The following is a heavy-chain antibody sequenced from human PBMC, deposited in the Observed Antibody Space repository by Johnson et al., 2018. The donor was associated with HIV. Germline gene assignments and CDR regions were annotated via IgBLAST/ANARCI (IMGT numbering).Heavy chain of an antibody. D-gene: IGHD2-15*01. J-gene: IGHJ3*01. CDR2: INWNGGST. CDR1: GFTFDDFG. CDR3: VREGGYCSGGSGYWAFDL. Sequence: VQLVESGGGVVRPGGSLRLSCAASGFTFDDFGMTWVRQAPGKGLEWVSGINWNGGSTGYADSVKGRFTISRDNAKNSLFLQMNSLSAEDTALYYCVREGGYCSGGSGYWAFDLWGQGTMVTVSS. V-gene: IGHV3-20*04.